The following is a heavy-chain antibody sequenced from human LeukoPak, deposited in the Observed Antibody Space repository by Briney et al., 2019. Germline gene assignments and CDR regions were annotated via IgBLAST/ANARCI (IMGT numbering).Heavy chain of an antibody. J-gene: IGHJ6*03. V-gene: IGHV3-23*01. D-gene: IGHD3-10*01. CDR2: ISGSGGST. Sequence: GGSLRLSCAASGFTFSSYARSWVRQAPGKGLEWVSAISGSGGSTYYADSVKGRFTIYRDNSTNRMSLQMNSLRAEDTVVYYCAKFEHYYGSGSYYRPYYYYYYMDVWGKGTTVTVSS. CDR1: GFTFSSYA. CDR3: AKFEHYYGSGSYYRPYYYYYYMDV.